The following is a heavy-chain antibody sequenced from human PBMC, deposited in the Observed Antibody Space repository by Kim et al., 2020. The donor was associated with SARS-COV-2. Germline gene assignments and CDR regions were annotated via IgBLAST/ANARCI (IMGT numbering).Heavy chain of an antibody. V-gene: IGHV4-59*08. D-gene: IGHD1-26*01. CDR1: GISISSYY. CDR2: IYYTGSA. CDR3: AGTARGANFAY. J-gene: IGHJ4*02. Sequence: SETLSLTCSVSGISISSYYWSLIRQPPGKGLEWIGYIYYTGSANYNPSLRSRVTISVDTSKNQFSLKLSSVTAADTAVFYCAGTARGANFAYWGRGALVTVSS.